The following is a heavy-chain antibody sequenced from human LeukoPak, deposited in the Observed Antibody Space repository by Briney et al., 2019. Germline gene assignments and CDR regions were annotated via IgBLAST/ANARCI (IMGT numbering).Heavy chain of an antibody. Sequence: GASVKVSCKASVYNFNNYGITWVRQAPGQGLEWMGWISAYNGNTNYAQKLQGRVTMTTDTSTSTAYMELRSLRSDDTAVYYCARRGYDPRAFDIWGQGTMVTVSS. CDR3: ARRGYDPRAFDI. V-gene: IGHV1-18*01. CDR2: ISAYNGNT. D-gene: IGHD2-15*01. J-gene: IGHJ3*02. CDR1: VYNFNNYG.